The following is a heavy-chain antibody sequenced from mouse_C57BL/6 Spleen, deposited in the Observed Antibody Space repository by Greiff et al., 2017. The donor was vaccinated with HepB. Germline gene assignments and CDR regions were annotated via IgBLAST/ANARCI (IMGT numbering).Heavy chain of an antibody. CDR2: IYPGDGDT. CDR3: ARWLLPDYAMDY. V-gene: IGHV1-80*01. Sequence: VKLVESGAELVKPGASVKISCKASGYAFSSYWMNWVKQRPGKGLEWIGQIYPGDGDTNYNGKFKGKATLTADKSSSTAYMQLSSLTSEDSAVYFCARWLLPDYAMDYWGQGTSVTVSS. D-gene: IGHD2-3*01. J-gene: IGHJ4*01. CDR1: GYAFSSYW.